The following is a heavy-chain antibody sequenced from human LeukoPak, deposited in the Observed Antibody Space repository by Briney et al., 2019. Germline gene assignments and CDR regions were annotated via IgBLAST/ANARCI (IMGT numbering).Heavy chain of an antibody. D-gene: IGHD4-17*01. V-gene: IGHV1-69*05. CDR3: ARGDHDYGRFDY. CDR2: IIPIFGTA. Sequence: SVKVSCKASGGTFSSYAISWVRQAPGQGLEWMGGIIPIFGTANYAQKFQGRVTITTDESTSTAYMELSSLRSEDTAVYYCARGDHDYGRFDYWGQGTLVTVSS. J-gene: IGHJ4*02. CDR1: GGTFSSYA.